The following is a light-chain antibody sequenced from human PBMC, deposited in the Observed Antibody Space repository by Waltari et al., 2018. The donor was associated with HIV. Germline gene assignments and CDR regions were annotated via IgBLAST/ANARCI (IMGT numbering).Light chain of an antibody. CDR3: HQYYFTPPHT. Sequence: IVMTQSPDFLVASLGERATINCKTNQSVLYSSNNKNYLAWYQQKPGQPPKLLIYWASTRESGVPDRFSGSGSGTYFTLTISSLQAEDVAVYYCHQYYFTPPHTFGQGTKLEIK. J-gene: IGKJ2*01. V-gene: IGKV4-1*01. CDR2: WAS. CDR1: QSVLYSSNNKNY.